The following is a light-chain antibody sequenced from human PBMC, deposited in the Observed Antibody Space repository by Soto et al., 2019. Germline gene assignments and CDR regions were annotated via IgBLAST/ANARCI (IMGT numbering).Light chain of an antibody. Sequence: EIVMTQSPATLSVSPGERASLSCRASQSVSGNLAWYQQKPGQAPRLLMYGASTRATGISARFSGSGSGTEFTLTICSLQSEDFAVYYCQQYNNWPPTFGQGTKVEIK. V-gene: IGKV3D-15*01. J-gene: IGKJ1*01. CDR2: GAS. CDR3: QQYNNWPPT. CDR1: QSVSGN.